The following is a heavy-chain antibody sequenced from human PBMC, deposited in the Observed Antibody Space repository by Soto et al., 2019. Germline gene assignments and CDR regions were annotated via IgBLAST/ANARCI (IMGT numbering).Heavy chain of an antibody. CDR2: IIPSFGTA. D-gene: IGHD2-2*01. J-gene: IGHJ3*02. V-gene: IGHV1-69*01. Sequence: QVQLVQSGAEVKKPGSSVKVSCKASGGTFSSYAISWVRQAPGQGLEWMGGIIPSFGTANYAQKFQGRVTITADESTRSAYMELSRLRSEDTAVYYCTYCSSTICNAFDIWCQVTMVPVSS. CDR3: TYCSSTICNAFDI. CDR1: GGTFSSYA.